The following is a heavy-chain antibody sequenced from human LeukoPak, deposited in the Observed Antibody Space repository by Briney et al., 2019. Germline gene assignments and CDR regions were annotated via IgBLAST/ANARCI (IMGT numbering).Heavy chain of an antibody. CDR1: GGSISSYY. V-gene: IGHV4-59*08. Sequence: SETLSLTCTVSGGSISSYYWSWIRQPPGKGLEWIGYIYYSGSTNYNPSLKSRVTISVDTSKNQFSLKLSSVTAADTAVYYCARLLYSSSGGDYWGQGTLVTVSS. J-gene: IGHJ4*02. CDR3: ARLLYSSSGGDY. CDR2: IYYSGST. D-gene: IGHD6-6*01.